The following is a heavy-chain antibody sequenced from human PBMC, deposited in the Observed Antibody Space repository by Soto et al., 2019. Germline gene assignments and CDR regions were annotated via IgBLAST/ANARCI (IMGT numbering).Heavy chain of an antibody. CDR1: GFTFSHYG. J-gene: IGHJ4*02. V-gene: IGHV3-30*03. D-gene: IGHD1-26*01. CDR3: ARYSGKYQGPIDY. CDR2: ISYDGSNK. Sequence: QVQLVESGGGVVQPGRSLSLSCAASGFTFSHYGIHWVRQAPGKGLEWLAVISYDGSNKHYADSVKGRFTVSRDNSKKTLYLQMNSLRAEDTAVYFGARYSGKYQGPIDYWGQGTLVNVSS.